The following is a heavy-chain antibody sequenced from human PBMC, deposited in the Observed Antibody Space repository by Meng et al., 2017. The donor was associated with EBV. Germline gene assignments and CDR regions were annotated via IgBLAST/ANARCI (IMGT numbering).Heavy chain of an antibody. CDR3: ARGVNLGSWFDY. V-gene: IGHV4-34*01. J-gene: IGHJ4*02. Sequence: QGQLKQWVAGLLKPQETRSLTSVVYGGSFSGYDWSWIRQPPGKGLEWIGEINHSGSTNYNPSLKSRVTISVDTSKNQFSLKLSSVTAADTAVYYCARGVNLGSWFDYWGQGTLVTVSS. CDR2: INHSGST. D-gene: IGHD6-13*01. CDR1: GGSFSGYD.